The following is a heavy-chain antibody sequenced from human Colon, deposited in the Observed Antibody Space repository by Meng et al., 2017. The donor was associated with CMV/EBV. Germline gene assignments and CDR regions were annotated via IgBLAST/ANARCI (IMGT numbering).Heavy chain of an antibody. CDR3: VRDNARVQGNIPILVVPQGFDY. CDR2: ISSSTTYI. V-gene: IGHV3-21*01. J-gene: IGHJ4*02. Sequence: GESLKISCAGSGFTFDSYSMNWVRQAPGKGLERVSSISSSTTYIYYADSLKGRFTVSRDNAKNSLFLQMHGLRAEDTAVYYCVRDNARVQGNIPILVVPQGFDYWGQGTVVTVSS. CDR1: GFTFDSYS. D-gene: IGHD3-22*01.